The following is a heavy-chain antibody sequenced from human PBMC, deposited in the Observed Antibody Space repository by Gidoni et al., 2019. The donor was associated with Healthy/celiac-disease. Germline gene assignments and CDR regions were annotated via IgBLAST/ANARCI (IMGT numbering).Heavy chain of an antibody. Sequence: EVQLVESGGGRVKPGGSLRRSCEDSGVTSSSYSLNWVRQAPGKGLEWVSSISSSSSYIYYADSVKGRFTISRDNAKNSLYLQMNSLRAEDTAVYYCARDHCSSTSCYYSYYYGMDVWGQGTTVTVSS. J-gene: IGHJ6*02. CDR1: GVTSSSYS. D-gene: IGHD2-2*01. V-gene: IGHV3-21*01. CDR2: ISSSSSYI. CDR3: ARDHCSSTSCYYSYYYGMDV.